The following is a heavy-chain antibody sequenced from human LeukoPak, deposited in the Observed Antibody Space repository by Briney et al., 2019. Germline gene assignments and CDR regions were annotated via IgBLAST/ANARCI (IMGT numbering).Heavy chain of an antibody. J-gene: IGHJ3*02. V-gene: IGHV4-34*01. CDR2: INHSGST. CDR3: ARVPNYYDSSGYXXXAFDI. CDR1: GGSFSGYY. Sequence: PSETLSLTCAVYGGSFSGYYWSWIRQPPGKGLEWIGEINHSGSTNYNPSLKGRVTISVDTSKNQFSLKLSSVTAADTAVYYCARVPNYYDSSGYXXXAFDIWGQGTMVTVSS. D-gene: IGHD3-22*01.